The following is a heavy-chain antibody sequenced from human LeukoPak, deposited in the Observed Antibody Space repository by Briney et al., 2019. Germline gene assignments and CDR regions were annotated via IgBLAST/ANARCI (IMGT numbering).Heavy chain of an antibody. D-gene: IGHD1-26*01. CDR2: IDSGGST. CDR3: ATTRGATLWDAFDI. Sequence: GGSLRLSCAASGFTVSSKYMNWVSQAPGKGLEWVSVIDSGGSTYYADSVKGRFTISRDNAKNTQYLQINTLRADDTAVYYCATTRGATLWDAFDIWGQGTLVTVSS. CDR1: GFTVSSKY. J-gene: IGHJ3*02. V-gene: IGHV3-53*01.